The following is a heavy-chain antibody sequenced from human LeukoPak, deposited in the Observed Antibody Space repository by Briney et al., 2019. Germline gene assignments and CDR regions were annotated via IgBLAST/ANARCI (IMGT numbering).Heavy chain of an antibody. CDR2: IRSKANSYAT. CDR1: GFTFSGSA. Sequence: GGSLRLSCAASGFTFSGSAMYWVRQTSGKGLEWVGRIRSKANSYATAYAASVKGRFTISRDDSKNTAYLQMNSLKTEDTAVYYCTTRTPRAYYYYYYMDVWGKGTTVTVSS. CDR3: TTRTPRAYYYYYYMDV. V-gene: IGHV3-73*01. J-gene: IGHJ6*03.